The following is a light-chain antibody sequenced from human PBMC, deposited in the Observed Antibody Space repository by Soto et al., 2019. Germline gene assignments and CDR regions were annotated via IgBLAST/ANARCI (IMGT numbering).Light chain of an antibody. CDR1: QSVFHTSYNRNY. CDR3: HQYYTLPYS. Sequence: DIVMTQSPDSLAVSLGERATVNCKSSQSVFHTSYNRNYLAWYLQKPGQPPKVLMYWASTRESGVPDRFSGSGSGTDFTLTITSLQTEDVAVYYCHQYYTLPYSFGQGTKLEIK. V-gene: IGKV4-1*01. CDR2: WAS. J-gene: IGKJ2*03.